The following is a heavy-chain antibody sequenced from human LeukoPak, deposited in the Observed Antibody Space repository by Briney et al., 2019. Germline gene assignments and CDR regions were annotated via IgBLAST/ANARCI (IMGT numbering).Heavy chain of an antibody. CDR3: ARVVRAYGAPGFDP. D-gene: IGHD4-17*01. CDR2: INPNSGGT. CDR1: GYTFTSYG. V-gene: IGHV1-2*06. J-gene: IGHJ5*02. Sequence: GASVKVSCKASGYTFTSYGISWVRQAPGQGLEWMGRINPNSGGTNYAQKFQGRVTMTRDTSISTAYMELSRLRSDDTAVYYCARVVRAYGAPGFDPWGQGTLVTVSS.